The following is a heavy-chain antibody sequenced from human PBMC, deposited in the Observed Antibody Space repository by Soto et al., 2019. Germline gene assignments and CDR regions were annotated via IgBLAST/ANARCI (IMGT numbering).Heavy chain of an antibody. D-gene: IGHD4-17*01. J-gene: IGHJ4*02. CDR1: GFVFRDYA. CDR2: ISYDGVNK. Sequence: QVQLVASGGGVVQPGRSLRLSCAASGFVFRDYAMHWVRQAPGKGLEWVALISYDGVNKYYADSVKGRFSITRENSKKTLSLQINSLRPEDTAMYFCARCFVWGDYDPPYFDFWGRGTLVAVSS. V-gene: IGHV3-30*04. CDR3: ARCFVWGDYDPPYFDF.